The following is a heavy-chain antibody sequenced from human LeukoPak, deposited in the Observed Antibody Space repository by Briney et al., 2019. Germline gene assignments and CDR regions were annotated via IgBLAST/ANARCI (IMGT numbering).Heavy chain of an antibody. D-gene: IGHD1-26*01. CDR1: GFTFDDYG. J-gene: IGHJ4*02. V-gene: IGHV3-20*01. CDR2: INWNGGST. Sequence: GGSLRLSCAASGFTFDDYGMSWVRQAPGKGLEWVSGINWNGGSTGYADSVKGRFTISRDNAKNSLYLQMNSLRAEDAALYHCARRAVGGYHFDYWGQGTLVTVSS. CDR3: ARRAVGGYHFDY.